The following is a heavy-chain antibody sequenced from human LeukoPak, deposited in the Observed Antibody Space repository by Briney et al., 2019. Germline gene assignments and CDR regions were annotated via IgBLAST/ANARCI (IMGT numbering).Heavy chain of an antibody. CDR2: INHSGST. Sequence: SETLSLTCAVYGGSFSGYYWSWIRQPPGKGLEWIGEINHSGSTNYNPSLKSRVTISVDTSKNQFSLKLSSVTAADTAVYYCASGGYYFDYWGQGTLVTVSS. V-gene: IGHV4-34*01. CDR3: ASGGYYFDY. J-gene: IGHJ4*02. CDR1: GGSFSGYY.